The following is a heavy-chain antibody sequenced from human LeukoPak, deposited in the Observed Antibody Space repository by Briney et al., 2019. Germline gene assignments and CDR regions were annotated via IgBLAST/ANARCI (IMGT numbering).Heavy chain of an antibody. CDR1: GFTFSSYE. CDR2: ISSSGSNI. J-gene: IGHJ4*02. CDR3: ARNRDVVYCTNGVCPVFDY. V-gene: IGHV3-48*03. D-gene: IGHD2-8*01. Sequence: GGSLRLSCTASGFTFSSYEMDWVRQAPGKGLEWVSYISSSGSNIYYAESVKGRFTIHTDNAKNSLYLQMNSLRAEDTAVYFCARNRDVVYCTNGVCPVFDYWGQGTLVTVSS.